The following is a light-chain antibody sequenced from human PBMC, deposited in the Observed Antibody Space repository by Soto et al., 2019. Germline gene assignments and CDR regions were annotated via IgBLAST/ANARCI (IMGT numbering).Light chain of an antibody. J-gene: IGLJ2*01. CDR1: SSDVGGYNY. CDR2: DVS. Sequence: QLVLTQPASVSGSPGQSITISCTGTSSDVGGYNYVSWYRHHPGKAPKFMIYDVSNRPSGVSNRFSGSKSGNTASLTISGLQAEDEADYYCSSYTSSSTLVVFGGGTKVTVL. CDR3: SSYTSSSTLVV. V-gene: IGLV2-14*03.